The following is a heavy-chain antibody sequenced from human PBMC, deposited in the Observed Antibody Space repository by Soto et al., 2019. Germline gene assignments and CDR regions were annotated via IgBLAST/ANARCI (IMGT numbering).Heavy chain of an antibody. J-gene: IGHJ3*02. CDR3: AIHVNWKYGDDSFDI. CDR2: IHYRGQI. D-gene: IGHD1-20*01. V-gene: IGHV4-39*01. Sequence: QLQLQESGPGLVKPSETLYLTCTISGGSLSSNDYFWGWIRQPPGKGLEWLGTIHYRGQISYSPSLESRGPISVDTSENQFSLMLGSVTAADTSFYCCAIHVNWKYGDDSFDIWGQGTMVTVSS. CDR1: GGSLSSNDYF.